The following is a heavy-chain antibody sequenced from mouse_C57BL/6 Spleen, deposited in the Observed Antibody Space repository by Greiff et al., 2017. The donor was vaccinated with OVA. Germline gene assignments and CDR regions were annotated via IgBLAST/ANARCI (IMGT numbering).Heavy chain of an antibody. V-gene: IGHV5-9-1*02. D-gene: IGHD1-1*01. CDR2: ISSGGDYI. CDR3: TRDRDYYGSSNGGAMDY. Sequence: EVMLVESGEGLVKPGGSLKLSCAASGFTFSSYAMSWVRQTPEKRLEWVAYISSGGDYIYYAATVQGRFTISRDTAWNTLYLQMSSLKSEDTAMYYWTRDRDYYGSSNGGAMDYWGQGTSVTVSS. J-gene: IGHJ4*01. CDR1: GFTFSSYA.